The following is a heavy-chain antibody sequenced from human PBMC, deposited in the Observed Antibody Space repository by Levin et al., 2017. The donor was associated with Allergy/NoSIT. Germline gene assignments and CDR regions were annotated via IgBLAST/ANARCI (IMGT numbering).Heavy chain of an antibody. CDR3: AQEYYYGSGSFPILQH. J-gene: IGHJ1*01. V-gene: IGHV2-70*01. CDR1: GFSLRVSGMC. Sequence: QTLSLPCTFSGFSLRVSGMCVSWIRQPPGKALEWLALIDWDDDKYYSTSLKTRLTISKDTSKNQVVLTMTNMDPVDTATYYCAQEYYYGSGSFPILQHWGQGTLVTVSS. CDR2: IDWDDDK. D-gene: IGHD3-10*01.